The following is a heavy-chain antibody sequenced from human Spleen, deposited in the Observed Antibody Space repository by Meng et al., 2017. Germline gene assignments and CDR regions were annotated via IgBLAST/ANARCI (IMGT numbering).Heavy chain of an antibody. CDR3: ARGPTTMAHDFDY. CDR1: GGSFSDYY. Sequence: QVQLQRWGAGLLKPSETVSLTGVVAGGSFSDYYWGWSLQPPGKGLEWIGEINHSGSTDYNPSIECRATISVDTSQNNLSLKLSSVTAADSAVYYCARGPTTMAHDFDYWGQGTLVTVSS. J-gene: IGHJ4*02. V-gene: IGHV4-34*01. D-gene: IGHD4-11*01. CDR2: INHSGST.